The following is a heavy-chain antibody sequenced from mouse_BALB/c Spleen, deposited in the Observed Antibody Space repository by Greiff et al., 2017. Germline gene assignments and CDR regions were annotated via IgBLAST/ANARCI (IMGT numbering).Heavy chain of an antibody. V-gene: IGHV1-37*01. CDR1: GYSFTGYF. J-gene: IGHJ2*01. Sequence: EVKLMESGPELVKPGASVKISCKASGYSFTGYFMNWVKQSHGKSLEWIGRINPYNGDTFYNQKFKGKATLTVDKSSSTAHMELLSLTSEDSAVYYCGREEYGNYVGYWGQGTTLTVSS. D-gene: IGHD2-10*02. CDR2: INPYNGDT. CDR3: GREEYGNYVGY.